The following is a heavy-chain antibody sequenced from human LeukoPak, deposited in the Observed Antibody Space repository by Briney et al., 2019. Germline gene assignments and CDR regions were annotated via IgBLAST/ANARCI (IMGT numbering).Heavy chain of an antibody. Sequence: SQTLSLTCDISGDRVSNNNAAWNWIRQSPSRGLEWLGRTYYRSNWYYDYAISVKGRITINADTSKNQFSLQLSSVIAADTAVYYCARTSRHYYNSGSDVAPWPAEMDVWGQGTTVTVSS. CDR3: ARTSRHYYNSGSDVAPWPAEMDV. CDR2: TYYRSNWYY. V-gene: IGHV6-1*01. D-gene: IGHD3-10*01. J-gene: IGHJ6*02. CDR1: GDRVSNNNAA.